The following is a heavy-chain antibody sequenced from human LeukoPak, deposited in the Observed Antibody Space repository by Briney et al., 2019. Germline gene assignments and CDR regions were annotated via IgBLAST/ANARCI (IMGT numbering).Heavy chain of an antibody. J-gene: IGHJ5*02. D-gene: IGHD5-24*01. CDR2: IVPILGIA. CDR3: ASVEMATPPAA. CDR1: GGTFSSYT. Sequence: ASVKVSCKASGGTFSSYTISWVRQAPGPGLEWMGRIVPILGIANYAQKFQGRVTITADKSTSTAYMELSSLRSEDTAVYYCASVEMATPPAAWCQGTLVTVSS. V-gene: IGHV1-69*02.